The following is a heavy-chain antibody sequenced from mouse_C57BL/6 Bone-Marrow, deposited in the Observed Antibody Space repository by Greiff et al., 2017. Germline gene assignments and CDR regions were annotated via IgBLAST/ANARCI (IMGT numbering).Heavy chain of an antibody. CDR2: IWAGGST. J-gene: IGHJ2*01. Sequence: VKLMESGPGLVAPSQSLSITCTVSGFSLTSYGVHWVRQPPGKGLEWLGVIWAGGSTNYNSALMSRLSISKDNSKSQVFLKMNSLHTDDTAMYYCARAGTEGFDYWGQGTTLTVSS. D-gene: IGHD3-3*01. CDR3: ARAGTEGFDY. CDR1: GFSLTSYG. V-gene: IGHV2-9*02.